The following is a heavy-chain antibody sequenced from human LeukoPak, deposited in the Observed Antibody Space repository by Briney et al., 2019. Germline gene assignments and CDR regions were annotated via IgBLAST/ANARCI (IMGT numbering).Heavy chain of an antibody. CDR3: ASGVDGSGSYYNNDAFDI. J-gene: IGHJ3*02. V-gene: IGHV1-69*13. D-gene: IGHD3-10*01. CDR1: GGTFSSYA. Sequence: ASVKVSCKASGGTFSSYAISWVRQAPGQGLEWMVGIIPIFGTANYAQKFQGRVTITADESTSTAYMELSSLRSEDTAVYYCASGVDGSGSYYNNDAFDIWGQGTMVTVSS. CDR2: IIPIFGTA.